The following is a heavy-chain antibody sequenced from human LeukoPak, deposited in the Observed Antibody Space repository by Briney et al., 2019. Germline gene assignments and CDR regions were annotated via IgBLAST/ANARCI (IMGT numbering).Heavy chain of an antibody. V-gene: IGHV3-21*01. CDR1: GFTFSSYS. CDR2: ISSSSSYI. CDR3: AREGPYSGSYYTDY. J-gene: IGHJ4*02. Sequence: GESLRLSCAASGFTFSSYSMNWVRQAPGKGLEWVSSISSSSSYIYYADSVRGRFTISRDNAKNSLYLQMNSLRAEDTAVYYCAREGPYSGSYYTDYWGQGTLVTVSS. D-gene: IGHD1-26*01.